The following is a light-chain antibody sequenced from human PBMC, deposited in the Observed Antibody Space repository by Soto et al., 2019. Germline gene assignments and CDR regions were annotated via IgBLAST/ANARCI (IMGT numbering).Light chain of an antibody. CDR2: GAS. CDR3: QQYGSSGT. J-gene: IGKJ1*01. Sequence: EIVLTHSPGTLSLSPGARSNLSCRASQTVRSSYLAWYKQKPGQAPRLLIYGASTRATGIPDRLSGSGSGTDFTLTISRMQPEDSAVYYCQQYGSSGTFGQGTKVDIK. V-gene: IGKV3-20*01. CDR1: QTVRSSY.